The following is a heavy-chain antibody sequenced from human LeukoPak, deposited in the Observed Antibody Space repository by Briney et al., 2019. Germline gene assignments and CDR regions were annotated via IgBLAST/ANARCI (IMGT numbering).Heavy chain of an antibody. CDR2: FIPVFGTA. Sequence: SVKVSCKAPGYTFTSYAISWVRQATGQRLEWIGAFIPVFGTAHYAQNFQGRVTITADESTSTVYLELSSLRSEDTAVYYCARDVDDVVVIPAAMDVWGQGTAVTVSS. CDR1: GYTFTSYA. J-gene: IGHJ6*02. V-gene: IGHV1-69*13. CDR3: ARDVDDVVVIPAAMDV. D-gene: IGHD2-2*01.